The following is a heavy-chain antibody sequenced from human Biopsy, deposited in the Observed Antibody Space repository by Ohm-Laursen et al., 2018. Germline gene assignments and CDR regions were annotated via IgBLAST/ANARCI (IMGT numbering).Heavy chain of an antibody. CDR1: GGSISGYH. D-gene: IGHD2-2*01. CDR2: RSYTGGI. V-gene: IGHV4-59*01. J-gene: IGHJ4*02. CDR3: ARMPHFDY. Sequence: TLSLTCTVSGGSISGYHWSWIRKSPGKGLEWLVYRSYTGGISSNSSLNGRATMSLDTSKNQFSPRLIYATAEDTAVYYCARMPHFDYWGQGILVTVSS.